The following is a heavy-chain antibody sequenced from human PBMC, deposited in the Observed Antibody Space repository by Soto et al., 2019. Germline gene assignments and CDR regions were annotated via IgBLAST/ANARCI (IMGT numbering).Heavy chain of an antibody. D-gene: IGHD2-21*02. CDR2: VHYIGSV. V-gene: IGHV4-30-4*01. J-gene: IGHJ6*02. Sequence: QVQLQQSGPGLVKPSQTLSLTCTVSGGSISFDHYHWTWIRQPPGQDLEWIGYVHYIGSVLYNPSLPSSVSISVDTSKNRFSLKLSSVTAADTAVYFCAREDDGGDRDYYGLDVWGQGTTVTVSS. CDR3: AREDDGGDRDYYGLDV. CDR1: GGSISFDHYH.